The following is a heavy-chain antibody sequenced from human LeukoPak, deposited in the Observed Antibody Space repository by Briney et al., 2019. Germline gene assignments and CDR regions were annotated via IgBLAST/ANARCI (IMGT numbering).Heavy chain of an antibody. Sequence: PSQTLSLTCTVSGGSISSGGYSWSWIRQPPGKGLEWIGYIYHSGSTYYNPSLKSRVTISVDTSKNQFSLKLSSVTAADTAVYYCATATYIAAAEGQQNWFDPWGQGTLVTVSS. J-gene: IGHJ5*02. D-gene: IGHD6-13*01. V-gene: IGHV4-30-2*01. CDR2: IYHSGST. CDR1: GGSISSGGYS. CDR3: ATATYIAAAEGQQNWFDP.